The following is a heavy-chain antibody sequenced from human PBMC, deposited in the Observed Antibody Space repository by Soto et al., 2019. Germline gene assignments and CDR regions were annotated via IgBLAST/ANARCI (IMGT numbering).Heavy chain of an antibody. CDR2: ISGSSGHT. CDR1: GFTFSSFA. Sequence: EVQLLESGGGLVQPGGSLRLSCAASGFTFSSFAMNWVRQAPGKGLEWVSAISGSSGHTYYADFVEGRFIISRDNSKKKLYLQMDSLGAAATDVYYCARGPSEYIWGSYLRYCDSWGEGSLVTVSS. D-gene: IGHD3-16*02. CDR3: ARGPSEYIWGSYLRYCDS. J-gene: IGHJ4*02. V-gene: IGHV3-23*01.